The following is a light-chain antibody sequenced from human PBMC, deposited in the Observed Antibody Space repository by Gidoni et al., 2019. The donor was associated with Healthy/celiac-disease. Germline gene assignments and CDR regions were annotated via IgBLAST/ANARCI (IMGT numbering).Light chain of an antibody. CDR2: DTS. CDR1: TGAVTSGHY. Sequence: AVVTQEPSLTVSPGGPVTLTCGSSTGAVTSGHYPYWFQQKPGQAPRTLIYDTSNKHSWTPSRFSGSLLGGKAALTLSGAQPEDEAEYYCLLSYSGARLYVFGTGTKVTVL. J-gene: IGLJ1*01. CDR3: LLSYSGARLYV. V-gene: IGLV7-46*01.